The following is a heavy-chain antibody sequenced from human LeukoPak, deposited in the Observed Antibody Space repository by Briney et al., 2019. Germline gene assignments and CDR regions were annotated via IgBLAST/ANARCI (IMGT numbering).Heavy chain of an antibody. Sequence: GGSMRLSCAASGFTFSNAWMSWVRQAPGKGLEWVGRIKSKTDGGTTDYAAPVKGRFTISRDDSKNTLYLQMNSLKTEDTAVYYCTTRVQQLNPIAGYWGQGTLVTVSS. CDR2: IKSKTDGGTT. J-gene: IGHJ4*02. D-gene: IGHD2-2*02. V-gene: IGHV3-15*01. CDR3: TTRVQQLNPIAGY. CDR1: GFTFSNAW.